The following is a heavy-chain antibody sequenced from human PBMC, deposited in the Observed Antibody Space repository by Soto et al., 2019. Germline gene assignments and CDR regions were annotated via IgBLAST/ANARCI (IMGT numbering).Heavy chain of an antibody. V-gene: IGHV3-74*01. CDR2: INSDGSSA. CDR3: ARERVIRMGPPYYYYYYGMDV. D-gene: IGHD3-16*01. CDR1: GFTFSSYW. J-gene: IGHJ6*02. Sequence: GGSLRLSCAASGFTFSSYWMHWVRQAPGKGLVWVSRINSDGSSASYADSVKGRFTISRDNAKNTLYLQMNSLRAEDTAVYYCARERVIRMGPPYYYYYYGMDVWGQGTTVTVSS.